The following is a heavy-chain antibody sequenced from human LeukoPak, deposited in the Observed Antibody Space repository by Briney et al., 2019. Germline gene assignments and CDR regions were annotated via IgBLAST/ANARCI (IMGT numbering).Heavy chain of an antibody. CDR1: GFTFSSYA. CDR2: ISYDGSNK. D-gene: IGHD6-19*01. CDR3: ARDQTFRSSGWYPGSFDY. Sequence: GRSLRLSCAASGFTFSSYAMHWVRQAPGKGLEWVAVISYDGSNKYYTDSVKGRFTISRDNAKNTLYLQMNSLRAEDTAVYYCARDQTFRSSGWYPGSFDYWGQGTLVTVSS. J-gene: IGHJ4*02. V-gene: IGHV3-30*04.